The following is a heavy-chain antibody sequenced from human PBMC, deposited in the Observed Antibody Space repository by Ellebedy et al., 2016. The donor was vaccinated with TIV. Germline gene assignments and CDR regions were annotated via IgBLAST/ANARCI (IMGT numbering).Heavy chain of an antibody. D-gene: IGHD6-19*01. Sequence: PGGSLRLSCVASGFTFSYHVMNWVRQAPGKGLEWVSSIGASGTDKYYADSVKGQFTIPSDNAKNSVYLQIDSRRSEDTAVYYCEASEYMSGWSAIDYWGQGTLVTVSS. CDR1: GFTFSYHV. J-gene: IGHJ4*02. CDR3: EASEYMSGWSAIDY. CDR2: IGASGTDK. V-gene: IGHV3-21*04.